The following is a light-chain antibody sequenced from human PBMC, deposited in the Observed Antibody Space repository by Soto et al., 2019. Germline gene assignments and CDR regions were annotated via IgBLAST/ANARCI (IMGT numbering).Light chain of an antibody. CDR2: EVS. J-gene: IGLJ1*01. V-gene: IGLV2-23*02. CDR1: SSDVGSYNL. CDR3: CSYAGSSTPLI. Sequence: QCVLTQAASGSGVAGGSISISCTGTSSDVGSYNLVSWYQQHPGKAPKLMIYEVSKRPSGVSNRFSGSKSGNTASLTISGLQAEDEADYYCCSYAGSSTPLIFGTGTKVTVL.